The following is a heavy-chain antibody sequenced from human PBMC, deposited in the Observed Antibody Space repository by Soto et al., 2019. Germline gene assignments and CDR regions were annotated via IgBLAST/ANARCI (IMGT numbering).Heavy chain of an antibody. D-gene: IGHD6-19*01. J-gene: IGHJ4*02. V-gene: IGHV3-23*01. CDR2: LSGSGVST. CDR3: AKAVAVAGTRYFDY. Sequence: GGSQRLSCSASGFTFRSYASSWVRQAPGKGLEWVSALSGSGVSTYYAASVKGRFTISRDNSKNTLYLQMNSLRAEDTAIYYCAKAVAVAGTRYFDYWGQGTLVTVSS. CDR1: GFTFRSYA.